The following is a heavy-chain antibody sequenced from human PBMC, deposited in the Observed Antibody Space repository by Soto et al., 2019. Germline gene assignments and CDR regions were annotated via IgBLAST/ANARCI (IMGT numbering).Heavy chain of an antibody. CDR3: ARETYYDFWSGYYRGNSDAFDI. J-gene: IGHJ3*02. D-gene: IGHD3-3*01. CDR2: ISAYNGNT. CDR1: GYTFTSYG. V-gene: IGHV1-18*01. Sequence: GASVKVSCKASGYTFTSYGISWVRQAPGQGLEWMGWISAYNGNTNYAQKLQGRVTMTTDTSTSTAYMELRSLRSDDTAVYYCARETYYDFWSGYYRGNSDAFDIWGQGTMVTVS.